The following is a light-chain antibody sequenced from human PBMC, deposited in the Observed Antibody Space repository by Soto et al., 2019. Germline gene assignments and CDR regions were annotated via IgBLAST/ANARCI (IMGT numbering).Light chain of an antibody. CDR1: QSVSSN. V-gene: IGKV3-15*01. Sequence: EIVMTQSPATLSVSPGERATLSCRASQSVSSNLAWYQQKPGQSPRLLIYAASTRATGIPARFSGSGSGTEFTLTINSLQSEDFAVYYCQQYHNWPITFGGGTKVEIK. J-gene: IGKJ4*01. CDR2: AAS. CDR3: QQYHNWPIT.